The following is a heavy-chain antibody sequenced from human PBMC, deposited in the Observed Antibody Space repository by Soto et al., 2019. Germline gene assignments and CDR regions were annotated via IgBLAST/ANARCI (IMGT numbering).Heavy chain of an antibody. V-gene: IGHV3-23*01. Sequence: GGSLRLSCAASGFTFSSYAMSWVRQAPGKWLEWVSAISGSGGSTYYADSVKGRFTISRDNSKNTLYLQMNSLRAEDTAVYYCAKDGRLGELSHRTYYFDYWGQGXLVTVYS. CDR3: AKDGRLGELSHRTYYFDY. CDR1: GFTFSSYA. CDR2: ISGSGGST. D-gene: IGHD3-16*02. J-gene: IGHJ4*02.